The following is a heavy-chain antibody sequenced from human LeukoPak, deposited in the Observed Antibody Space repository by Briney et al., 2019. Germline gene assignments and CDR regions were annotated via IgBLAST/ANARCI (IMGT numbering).Heavy chain of an antibody. V-gene: IGHV5-51*01. Sequence: GESLKISCKGSGYSFTSYWIGWVRQMPGKGLEWMGIIYPGDSGTRYSPSFQGQVTISADKSISTAYLQWSSLKASDTAMYYCARQRNYYDSSGWFDYWGQGTLVTVSS. J-gene: IGHJ4*02. D-gene: IGHD3-22*01. CDR3: ARQRNYYDSSGWFDY. CDR2: IYPGDSGT. CDR1: GYSFTSYW.